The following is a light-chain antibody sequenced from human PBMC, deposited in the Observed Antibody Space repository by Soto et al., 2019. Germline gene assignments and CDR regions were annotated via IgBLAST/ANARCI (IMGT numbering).Light chain of an antibody. CDR2: DAS. CDR1: QSVSSY. Sequence: EIVLTQSPSTLSLSPGGRSTLSFKASQSVSSYLAWYQQKPGQAPRLLIYDASNRATGIPARFSGSGSGTDFTLTISSLEPEDFAVYYCQQRSNWPPWTFGQGTKVDIK. CDR3: QQRSNWPPWT. J-gene: IGKJ1*01. V-gene: IGKV3-11*01.